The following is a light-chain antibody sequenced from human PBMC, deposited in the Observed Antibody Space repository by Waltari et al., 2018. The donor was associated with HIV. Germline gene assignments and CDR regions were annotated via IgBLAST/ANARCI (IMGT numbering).Light chain of an antibody. J-gene: IGKJ1*01. Sequence: DIVLTQSPATLSLSPGERATISCRASQSVNSYLAWYQQKPGEAPSLLIYDASSRPTGIPARFSGSGSGSDFTLTISSLEPEDFAVYYCQQPISLPRTFGQGTKVDI. CDR1: QSVNSY. V-gene: IGKV3-11*01. CDR2: DAS. CDR3: QQPISLPRT.